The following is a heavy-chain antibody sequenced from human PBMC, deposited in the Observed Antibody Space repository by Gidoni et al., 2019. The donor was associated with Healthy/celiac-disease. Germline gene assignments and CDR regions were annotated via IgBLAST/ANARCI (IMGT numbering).Heavy chain of an antibody. CDR2: IYPGDSDT. CDR3: ARHVGSSSWYFDY. CDR1: GYSFPSYW. D-gene: IGHD6-13*01. J-gene: IGHJ4*02. V-gene: IGHV5-51*01. Sequence: EVQLVQSGAEVKKPGASLTISCKGPGYSFPSYWIGWVRQMPGKCLGLMGIIYPGDSDTRYSPSFQGQVTISADKSISTAYLQWSSLKASDTAMYYCARHVGSSSWYFDYWGQGTLVTVSS.